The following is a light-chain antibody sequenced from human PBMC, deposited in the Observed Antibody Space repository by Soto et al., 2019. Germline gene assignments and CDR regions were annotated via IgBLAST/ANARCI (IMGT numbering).Light chain of an antibody. Sequence: EIVLTQSPGTLSFSPGERASPSCRISQRVSSDFLAWYQQKPGQAPRLLIYGASTRATGIPARFSGSGSGTEFTLTISRLQSEDSAVYFCQQNNRWPHITFGQGTRLE. CDR2: GAS. V-gene: IGKV3-15*01. CDR1: QRVSSD. J-gene: IGKJ5*01. CDR3: QQNNRWPHIT.